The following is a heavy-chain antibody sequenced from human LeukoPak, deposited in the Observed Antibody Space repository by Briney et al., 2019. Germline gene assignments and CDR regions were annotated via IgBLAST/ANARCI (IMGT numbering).Heavy chain of an antibody. CDR3: VGEKSFFGEAI. D-gene: IGHD3-10*01. J-gene: IGHJ3*02. V-gene: IGHV4-59*01. CDR2: MFYSGAT. CDR1: GGSITTYY. Sequence: SETLSLTCTVSGGSITTYYWNWVRQPPGKGLEWIGHMFYSGATSYNSSLKSRVAISVDTFKSQVSLKVTSVTAADTAVYYCVGEKSFFGEAIWSQGTLVTVSS.